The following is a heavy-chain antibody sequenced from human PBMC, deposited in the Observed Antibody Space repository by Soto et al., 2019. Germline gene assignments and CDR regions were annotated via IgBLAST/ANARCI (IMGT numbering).Heavy chain of an antibody. Sequence: PGGSLRLSCAASGFTFSNYGMHLVRQAPGKGLEWVAVISYDGSNKYYADSVKGRFTISRDNSKNTLYLQMNRLRAEDTAVYYCAKDLLITGTTTYYYYGMEVWGQGTTVTVSS. D-gene: IGHD1-20*01. CDR3: AKDLLITGTTTYYYYGMEV. CDR1: GFTFSNYG. CDR2: ISYDGSNK. V-gene: IGHV3-30*18. J-gene: IGHJ6*02.